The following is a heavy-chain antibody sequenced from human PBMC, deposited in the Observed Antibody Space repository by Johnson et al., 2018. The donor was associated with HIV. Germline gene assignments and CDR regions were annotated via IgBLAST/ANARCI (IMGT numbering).Heavy chain of an antibody. D-gene: IGHD6-13*01. Sequence: VQLVESGGGLVQPGGSLRPSCAASGFTFSSHWMSWVRQAPGKGLEWVASINQDEGEKYYVDSVKGRFTISRDNAKNTLYLQRNSLRAEDTAVYYCARVGGSSWSDAFDIWGQGTMVTVSS. CDR2: INQDEGEK. CDR1: GFTFSSHW. CDR3: ARVGGSSWSDAFDI. J-gene: IGHJ3*02. V-gene: IGHV3-7*01.